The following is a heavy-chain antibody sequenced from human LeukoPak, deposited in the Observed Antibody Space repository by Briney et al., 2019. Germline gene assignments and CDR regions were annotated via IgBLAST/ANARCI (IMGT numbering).Heavy chain of an antibody. J-gene: IGHJ5*02. CDR1: GGSISSYY. V-gene: IGHV4-59*12. Sequence: PSETLSLTCTVSGGSISSYYWSWIRQPPGKGLEWIGYIYYSGSTNYNPSLKSRVTISVDRSKNQFSLKLSSVTAADTAVYYCARDSPRGRFDPWGQGTLATVSS. CDR2: IYYSGST. CDR3: ARDSPRGRFDP.